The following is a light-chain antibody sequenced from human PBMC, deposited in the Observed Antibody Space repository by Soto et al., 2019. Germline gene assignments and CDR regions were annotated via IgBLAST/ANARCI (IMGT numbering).Light chain of an antibody. J-gene: IGLJ1*01. CDR2: DST. CDR1: GSNVGTYS. CDR3: GSWDSSLSAYV. Sequence: QSVLTQPPSVSAAPGQKVTISCSGSGSNVGTYSVSWYQHLPGTAPKLLIYDSTTRPSGIPDRFSGSKSGTSATLGITGLQTGDEAEYYCGSWDSSLSAYVFGTGTKLTVL. V-gene: IGLV1-51*01.